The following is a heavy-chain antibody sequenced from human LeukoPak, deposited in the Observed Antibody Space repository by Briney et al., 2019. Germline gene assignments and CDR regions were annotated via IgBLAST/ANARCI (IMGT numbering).Heavy chain of an antibody. V-gene: IGHV3-21*01. J-gene: IGHJ5*02. CDR2: ISSSSYI. CDR3: ARDSGDDFWSGSSWFDP. CDR1: GFTFSSYS. Sequence: PGGSLRLSCAASGFTFSSYSMNWVRQAPGKGLEWVSSISSSSYIYYADSVKGRFTISRDNAKNSLYLQMNSLRAEDTAVYYCARDSGDDFWSGSSWFDPWGQGTLVTVSS. D-gene: IGHD3-3*01.